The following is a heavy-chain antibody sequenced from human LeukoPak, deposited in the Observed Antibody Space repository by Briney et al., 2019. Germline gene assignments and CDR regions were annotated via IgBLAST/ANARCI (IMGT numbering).Heavy chain of an antibody. Sequence: ASVKVSCKASGYTFTSYGISWVRQAPGQGLEWMGWISAYNGNTNYAQKLQGRVTMITDTSTSTAYMELRSLRSDDTAAYYCARLGSDFWSGYSMDVWGKGTTVTVSS. CDR2: ISAYNGNT. CDR3: ARLGSDFWSGYSMDV. V-gene: IGHV1-18*01. J-gene: IGHJ6*04. CDR1: GYTFTSYG. D-gene: IGHD3-3*01.